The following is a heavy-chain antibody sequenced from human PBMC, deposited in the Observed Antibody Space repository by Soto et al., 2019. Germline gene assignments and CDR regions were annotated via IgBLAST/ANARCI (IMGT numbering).Heavy chain of an antibody. D-gene: IGHD1-1*01. CDR2: IYYSRST. Sequence: SETLSLTCTVSGGSISSSSYYWGWIRQPPGKGLEWIGSIYYSRSTYYNPSLKSRVTISVDTSKNQFSLKLSSVTAADTAVYYCASPRVTGTISYYYYYGMDVWGQGTTVTVSS. CDR1: GGSISSSSYY. V-gene: IGHV4-39*01. J-gene: IGHJ6*02. CDR3: ASPRVTGTISYYYYYGMDV.